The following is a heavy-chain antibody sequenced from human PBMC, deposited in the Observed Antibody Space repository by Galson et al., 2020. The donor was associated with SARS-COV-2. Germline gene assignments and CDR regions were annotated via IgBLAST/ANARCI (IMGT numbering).Heavy chain of an antibody. J-gene: IGHJ3*02. D-gene: IGHD2-2*01. Sequence: SETLSLTCAVSGGSISSGGYSWSWIRQPPGKGLEWIGYIYYSGSTYYNPSLKSRVTISVDTSKNQFSLKLSSVTAADTAVYYCATSMSLYAFDIWGQGTMVTVS. CDR3: ATSMSLYAFDI. CDR2: IYYSGST. V-gene: IGHV4-30-4*07. CDR1: GGSISSGGYS.